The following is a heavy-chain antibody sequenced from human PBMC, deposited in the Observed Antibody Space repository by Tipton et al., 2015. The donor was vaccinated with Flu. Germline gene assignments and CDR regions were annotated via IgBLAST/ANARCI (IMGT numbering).Heavy chain of an antibody. V-gene: IGHV3-48*03. CDR3: ARDLLGVSWSGTDLDYYYYGMYV. Sequence: GSLRLSCAASGFTFSSYEMNWVRQAPGKGLEWVSYISSSGSTIYYADSVKGRFTISRDNAKNALYLQMNSLRAEDTAVYYCARDLLGVSWSGTDLDYYYYGMYVWGQGTTVTVSS. CDR2: ISSSGSTI. J-gene: IGHJ6*02. CDR1: GFTFSSYE. D-gene: IGHD3-3*01.